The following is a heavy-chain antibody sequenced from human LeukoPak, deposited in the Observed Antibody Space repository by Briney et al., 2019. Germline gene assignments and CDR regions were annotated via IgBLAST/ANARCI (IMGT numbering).Heavy chain of an antibody. D-gene: IGHD6-13*01. CDR3: ATGAGSSSWYYFDY. CDR2: IYHSGST. V-gene: IGHV4-4*02. J-gene: IGHJ4*02. CDR1: GGSISSSNW. Sequence: PSGTLSLTCAVSGGSISSSNWWSWVRQPPGKGLEWIGEIYHSGSTNYNPSLKSRVTISVDTSKNQFSLKLSSVTAADTAVYYCATGAGSSSWYYFDYWGQGTLVTVSS.